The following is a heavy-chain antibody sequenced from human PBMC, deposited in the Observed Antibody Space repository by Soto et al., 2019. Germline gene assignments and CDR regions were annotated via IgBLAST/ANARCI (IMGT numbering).Heavy chain of an antibody. V-gene: IGHV1-3*01. CDR3: AGNHCSGGSCYSYYFDY. D-gene: IGHD2-15*01. CDR1: GYTSINYG. CDR2: INAGNGNT. Sequence: GASVKVSCKASGYTSINYGMHWVRRAPGQRLEWMGWINAGNGNTKYSQKFQGRVTITRDTSASTAYMELSSLRSEDTAVYYCAGNHCSGGSCYSYYFDYWGQGTLVTVSS. J-gene: IGHJ4*02.